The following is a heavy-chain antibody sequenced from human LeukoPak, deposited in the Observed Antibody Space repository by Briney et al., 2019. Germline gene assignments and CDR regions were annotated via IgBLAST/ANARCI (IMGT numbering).Heavy chain of an antibody. D-gene: IGHD1-26*01. J-gene: IGHJ4*02. Sequence: PSETLSLTCTVSGGSISSYYWSWIRQPPGKGLEWIGYIYTSGSTNYNPSLKSRVTISVDTSKNQFSLKLSSVTAADTAVYYCARHVLVGATISYFDYWGQGTLVTVSS. CDR1: GGSISSYY. CDR3: ARHVLVGATISYFDY. CDR2: IYTSGST. V-gene: IGHV4-4*09.